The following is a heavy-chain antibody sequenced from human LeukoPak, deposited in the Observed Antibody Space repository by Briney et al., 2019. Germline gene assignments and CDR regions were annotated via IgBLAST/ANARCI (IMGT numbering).Heavy chain of an antibody. Sequence: GASVKVSCKASGYTFTSYGISWVRQAPGQGLEWMGWISTYNGNTNYLQKFQGRVTMTTDTSTSTAYMELRSLRSDDTAVYYCARVHSSSWYEGFGYWGQGTLVTVSS. CDR2: ISTYNGNT. V-gene: IGHV1-18*04. CDR3: ARVHSSSWYEGFGY. J-gene: IGHJ4*02. CDR1: GYTFTSYG. D-gene: IGHD6-13*01.